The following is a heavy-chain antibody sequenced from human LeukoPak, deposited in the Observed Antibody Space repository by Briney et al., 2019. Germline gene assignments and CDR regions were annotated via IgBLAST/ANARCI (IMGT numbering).Heavy chain of an antibody. Sequence: SQTLSLTCAISGDSFSSNSAAWNWIRQSPSRGLEWLGSTYYRSKWYNDYAVSVRSRITINPDTSKNQFSLQLNSVTPEDTAVYYCARALLGIVVVVAAGWFDPWGQGTLVTVSS. V-gene: IGHV6-1*01. J-gene: IGHJ5*02. CDR3: ARALLGIVVVVAAGWFDP. D-gene: IGHD2-15*01. CDR1: GDSFSSNSAA. CDR2: TYYRSKWYN.